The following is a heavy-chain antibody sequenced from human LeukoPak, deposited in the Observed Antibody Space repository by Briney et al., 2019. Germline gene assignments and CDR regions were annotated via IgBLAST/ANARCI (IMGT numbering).Heavy chain of an antibody. CDR1: GGSISSYY. D-gene: IGHD5-18*01. Sequence: PSETLSLTCTVSGGSISSYYWRWIRQPAGKGLEWIGRIYTSGSTNYNPSLKSRVTISVDTSKNQFSLKLSSVTAADTAVYYCARGDARGYSYGYYYYYMDVWGKGTTVTVSS. V-gene: IGHV4-4*07. CDR2: IYTSGST. CDR3: ARGDARGYSYGYYYYYMDV. J-gene: IGHJ6*03.